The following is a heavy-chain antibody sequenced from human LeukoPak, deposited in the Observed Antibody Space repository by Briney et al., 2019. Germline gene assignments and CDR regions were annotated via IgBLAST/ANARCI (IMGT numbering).Heavy chain of an antibody. Sequence: PGGSLRLSCAASGFTFSSYGMHWVRQAPGKGLEWVAFIRYDGSNKYYADSVKGRFTISRDNSKNTLYLQMNSLRAEDTAVYYCAKDPYYYGSGSSIAAAFDIWGQGTMVTVSS. D-gene: IGHD3-10*01. J-gene: IGHJ3*02. CDR1: GFTFSSYG. CDR3: AKDPYYYGSGSSIAAAFDI. V-gene: IGHV3-30*02. CDR2: IRYDGSNK.